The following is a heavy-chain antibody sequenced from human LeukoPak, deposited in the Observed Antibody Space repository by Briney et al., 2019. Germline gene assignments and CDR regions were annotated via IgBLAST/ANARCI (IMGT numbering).Heavy chain of an antibody. Sequence: GGSLRLSCAASGFTFDDYAMHWVRHAPGKGLEWVSGISWNSGSIGYADSVKGRFTISRDNAKNSLYLQMNSLRAEDTALYYCAKDIYYDSSGFVPDYWGQGTLVTVSS. CDR3: AKDIYYDSSGFVPDY. V-gene: IGHV3-9*01. D-gene: IGHD3-22*01. J-gene: IGHJ4*02. CDR1: GFTFDDYA. CDR2: ISWNSGSI.